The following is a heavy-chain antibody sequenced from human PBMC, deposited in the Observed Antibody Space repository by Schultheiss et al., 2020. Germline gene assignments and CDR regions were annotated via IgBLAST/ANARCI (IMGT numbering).Heavy chain of an antibody. Sequence: GESLKISCAASGFTFSSYAMNWVRQAPGKGLEWVSSISGSGGSTDYADSLKGRFTTSRDNAKNSLYLQMNSLRAEDTAVYYCAREVAGSDYWGQGTLVTVSS. J-gene: IGHJ4*02. CDR2: ISGSGGST. CDR3: AREVAGSDY. V-gene: IGHV3-23*01. D-gene: IGHD6-19*01. CDR1: GFTFSSYA.